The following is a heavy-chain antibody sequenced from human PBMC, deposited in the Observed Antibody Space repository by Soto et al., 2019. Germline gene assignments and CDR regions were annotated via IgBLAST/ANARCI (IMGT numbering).Heavy chain of an antibody. D-gene: IGHD2-15*01. CDR2: ILSSFFTGSDNT. Sequence: WVLLNTGKGLEWVSTILSSFFTGSDNTAYADSVTGRFTISRDNSQNMLFLQMNSLGVEDAAFYYGARDRQPDGIWTFAFWGRGAQVTVSS. CDR3: ARDRQPDGIWTFAF. J-gene: IGHJ4*02. V-gene: IGHV3-23*01.